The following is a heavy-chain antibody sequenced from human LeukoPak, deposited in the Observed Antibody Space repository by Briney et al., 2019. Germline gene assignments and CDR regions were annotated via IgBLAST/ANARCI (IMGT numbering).Heavy chain of an antibody. Sequence: PGASLRLSCAASGFTFSSYAMSWVRQAPGKGLEWVSAISGSGGSTYYADSVKGRFTISRDNSKNTLYLQMNSLRAEDTAVYYCAKGHIVVVTAIRGGIDYCGQGTLVTVSS. V-gene: IGHV3-23*01. D-gene: IGHD2-21*02. CDR2: ISGSGGST. J-gene: IGHJ4*02. CDR1: GFTFSSYA. CDR3: AKGHIVVVTAIRGGIDY.